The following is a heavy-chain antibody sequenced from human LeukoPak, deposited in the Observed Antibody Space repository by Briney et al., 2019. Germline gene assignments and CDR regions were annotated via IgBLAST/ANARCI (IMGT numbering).Heavy chain of an antibody. CDR1: GGSFSGSY. D-gene: IGHD3-22*01. Sequence: PSETLSLTCGVYGGSFSGSYWSWIRQPPGKGLEWIGEINHSGGTNYNPSLKSRVTISEDTSKNQFSLKLSSVTAADTAVYYCARLIGHYYYYYMDVWGKGTTVTVSS. CDR3: ARLIGHYYYYYMDV. V-gene: IGHV4-34*01. CDR2: INHSGGT. J-gene: IGHJ6*03.